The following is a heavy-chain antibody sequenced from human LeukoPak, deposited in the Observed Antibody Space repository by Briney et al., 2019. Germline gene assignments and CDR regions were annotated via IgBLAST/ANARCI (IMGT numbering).Heavy chain of an antibody. Sequence: PGGSLRLSCAASGFTVTSNYMSWVRQAPGKGLEWVSVTYSGGSTYYADSVKGRFTISRDNSKNTLYLQMNSLRAEDTAVYYCARDLGTAMANDYWGQGTLVTVSS. D-gene: IGHD5-18*01. V-gene: IGHV3-66*01. CDR1: GFTVTSNY. J-gene: IGHJ4*02. CDR2: TYSGGST. CDR3: ARDLGTAMANDY.